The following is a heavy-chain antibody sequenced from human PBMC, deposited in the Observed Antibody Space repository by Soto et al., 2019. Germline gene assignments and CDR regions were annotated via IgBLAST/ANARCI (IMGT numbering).Heavy chain of an antibody. J-gene: IGHJ4*02. CDR1: GGPISSGGYY. CDR2: IYYSCST. V-gene: IGHV4-31*01. Sequence: SETLSLTCTVSGGPISSGGYYWSWIRQHPGKGLEWLGYIYYSCSTYYNPSLKSPVTISVDTSKKQFFLKLSFVTAADTAVYYCARDMSSPLSFAYLDYWGQGTLVTVTS. D-gene: IGHD1-26*01. CDR3: ARDMSSPLSFAYLDY.